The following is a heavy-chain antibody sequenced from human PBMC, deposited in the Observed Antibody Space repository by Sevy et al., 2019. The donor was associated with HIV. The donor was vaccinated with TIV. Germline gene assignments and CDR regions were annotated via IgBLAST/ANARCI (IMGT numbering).Heavy chain of an antibody. Sequence: QPGGSLRLSCEASGFIFYTFGMHWVRQAPGKGLEWVAVISYDGSNTYYADSVKGRFTISRDNSKNTMFLLMNGLRTEDTAVYYCARENPHWFDPWGQGTLVTVSS. CDR1: GFIFYTFG. CDR3: ARENPHWFDP. V-gene: IGHV3-33*01. J-gene: IGHJ5*02. CDR2: ISYDGSNT.